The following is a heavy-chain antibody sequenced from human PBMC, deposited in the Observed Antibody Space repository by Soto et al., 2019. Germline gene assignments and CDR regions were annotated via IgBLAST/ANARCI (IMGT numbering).Heavy chain of an antibody. J-gene: IGHJ3*02. CDR1: GYTFTSYG. CDR2: ISAYNGNT. Sequence: GASVKVSCKASGYTFTSYGISWVRQAPGQGLEWMGWISAYNGNTNYAQKLQGRVTMTTDTSTSTAYMELRSLRSDDTAVYYCARQKDDYGDPYAFDIWGQGXMVTVSS. CDR3: ARQKDDYGDPYAFDI. V-gene: IGHV1-18*01. D-gene: IGHD4-17*01.